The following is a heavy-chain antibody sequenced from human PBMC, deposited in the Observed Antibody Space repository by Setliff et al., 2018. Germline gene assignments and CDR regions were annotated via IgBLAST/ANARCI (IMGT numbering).Heavy chain of an antibody. V-gene: IGHV4-39*07. CDR3: ARDASASDGRNAFDI. CDR2: IYFGGNT. CDR1: GGSISDNGYF. Sequence: ETLSLTCTVPGGSISDNGYFWGWVRQPPGKGLEWIGNIYFGGNTYFNPSFKSRVTMSIDTSNSQFSLKLSSVTAADMAIYYCARDASASDGRNAFDIWGQGTMVTVS. D-gene: IGHD1-26*01. J-gene: IGHJ3*02.